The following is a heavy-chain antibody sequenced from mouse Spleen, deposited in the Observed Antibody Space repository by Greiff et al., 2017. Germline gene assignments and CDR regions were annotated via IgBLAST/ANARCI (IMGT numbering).Heavy chain of an antibody. D-gene: IGHD2-3*01. J-gene: IGHJ3*01. CDR2: IYPRSGNT. Sequence: VQLQQSGAELARPGASVKLSCKASGYTFTSYGISWVKQRTGQGLEWIGEIYPRSGNTYYNEKFKGKATLTADKSSSTAYMELRSLTSEDSAVYFCARDYDGYYERCAYWGQGTLVTVSA. CDR1: GYTFTSYG. V-gene: IGHV1-81*01. CDR3: ARDYDGYYERCAY.